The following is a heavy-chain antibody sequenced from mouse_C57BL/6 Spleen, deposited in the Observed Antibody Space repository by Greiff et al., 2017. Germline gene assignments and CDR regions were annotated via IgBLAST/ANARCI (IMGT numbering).Heavy chain of an antibody. CDR3: AIGRITSVVARMDY. J-gene: IGHJ4*01. D-gene: IGHD1-1*01. CDR2: IAPSDSET. Sequence: VQLQQPGAELVRPGSSVKLSCKASGYTFTSYWMHWVKQRPIQGLEWIGNIAPSDSETHYNQKFKVKATLTVDKSYSTSYMQLSSLTSEDSAVYYCAIGRITSVVARMDYWGQGTSVTVSA. CDR1: GYTFTSYW. V-gene: IGHV1-52*01.